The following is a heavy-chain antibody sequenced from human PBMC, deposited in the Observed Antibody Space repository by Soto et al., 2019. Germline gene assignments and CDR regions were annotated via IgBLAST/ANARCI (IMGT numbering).Heavy chain of an antibody. V-gene: IGHV1-18*01. Sequence: ASVKVSCKASGYTFTSYGISCVRQAPGQGLEWMGWISAYNGNTNYAQKLQCRVTMTTDTSTSTAYMEMRSLRSDDTAVYYCARGLTYYYDSSGYYYDYYHYGMDVWGQGTTVTVSS. CDR2: ISAYNGNT. CDR1: GYTFTSYG. CDR3: ARGLTYYYDSSGYYYDYYHYGMDV. J-gene: IGHJ6*02. D-gene: IGHD3-22*01.